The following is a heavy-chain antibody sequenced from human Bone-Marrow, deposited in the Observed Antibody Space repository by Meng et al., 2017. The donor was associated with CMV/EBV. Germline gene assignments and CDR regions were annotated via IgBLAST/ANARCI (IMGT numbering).Heavy chain of an antibody. J-gene: IGHJ4*02. Sequence: SETLSLTCTVSDDSISSSTYYWGWIRQPPGKRLEWIASIYYTGSNYYNPSLQSRVTISIDTSKNQFSLMLNSVTAADTAVYYCARRERAERSGYSHFDYWGRGTLVTVSS. CDR1: DDSISSSTYY. D-gene: IGHD3-3*01. V-gene: IGHV4-39*07. CDR3: ARRERAERSGYSHFDY. CDR2: IYYTGSN.